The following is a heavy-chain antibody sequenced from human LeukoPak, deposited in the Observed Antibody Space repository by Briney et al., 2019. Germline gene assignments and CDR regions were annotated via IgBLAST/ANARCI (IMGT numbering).Heavy chain of an antibody. J-gene: IGHJ4*02. D-gene: IGHD4-17*01. CDR2: INPSGGST. Sequence: ASVKVSCKASGYTFTSYYMHWVRQAPGQGLEWMGIINPSGGSTSYAQKFQGRVTMTRHTSTSTVYMELSSLRSEDTAVYYCARDLGFHYGSDYWGQGTLVTVSS. CDR1: GYTFTSYY. V-gene: IGHV1-46*01. CDR3: ARDLGFHYGSDY.